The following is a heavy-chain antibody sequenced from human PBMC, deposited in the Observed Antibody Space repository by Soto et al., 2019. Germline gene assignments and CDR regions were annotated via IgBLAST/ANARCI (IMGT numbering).Heavy chain of an antibody. CDR2: SIPIFGTA. V-gene: IGHV1-69*01. CDR3: ARSQGGSSSLDIYYYYYYGMDV. D-gene: IGHD2-15*01. J-gene: IGHJ6*02. CDR1: GGTFSSYA. Sequence: QVQLVQSGAEVKKPGSAVKVSCKAPGGTFSSYAISWVRQAPGQGLEWMGGSIPIFGTAKYAQKFQGRVTITADESTIAGYMELSSLRAEDTAVYYCARSQGGSSSLDIYYYYYYGMDVWGQGTTVTVSS.